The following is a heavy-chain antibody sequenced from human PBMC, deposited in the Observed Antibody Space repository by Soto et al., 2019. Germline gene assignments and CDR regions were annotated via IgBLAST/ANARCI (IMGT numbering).Heavy chain of an antibody. CDR1: GFTFSSYD. V-gene: IGHV3-13*01. Sequence: SLRLSCAASGFTFSSYDMHWVRQATGKGLEWVSAIGTAGDTYYPGSVKGRFTISRENAKNSLYLQMNSLRAEDTAVYYCARGDTAMVRPYYFDYWGQGTLVTVSS. CDR2: IGTAGDT. D-gene: IGHD5-18*01. CDR3: ARGDTAMVRPYYFDY. J-gene: IGHJ4*02.